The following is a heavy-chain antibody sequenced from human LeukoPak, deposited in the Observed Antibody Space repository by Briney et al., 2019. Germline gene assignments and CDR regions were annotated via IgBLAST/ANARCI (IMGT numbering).Heavy chain of an antibody. Sequence: SLRLSCAASGFTFDDYAMHWVRQAPGKGLEWVSGISWNSGSIGYADSVKGRFTISRDNAKNSLYLQMNSLRAEDTALYYCAKVGPPVTTQTGFDYWGQGTLVTVSS. J-gene: IGHJ4*02. D-gene: IGHD4-17*01. CDR1: GFTFDDYA. CDR2: ISWNSGSI. V-gene: IGHV3-9*01. CDR3: AKVGPPVTTQTGFDY.